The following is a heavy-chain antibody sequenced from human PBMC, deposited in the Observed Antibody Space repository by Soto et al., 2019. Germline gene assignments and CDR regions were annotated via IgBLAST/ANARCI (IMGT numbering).Heavy chain of an antibody. Sequence: QVQLVESGGGVVQPGRSLRLSCAASGFSFSYYGMHWVRQAPGKGLEWVAVIWYDGRNRHYADSVKGRFTISRDNSKNTLYLQMSSLKAEDTAVYYCARGRYQDRIGYYGIANDAFDIWGQGTMVTVSS. CDR2: IWYDGRNR. D-gene: IGHD3-22*01. V-gene: IGHV3-33*01. J-gene: IGHJ3*02. CDR1: GFSFSYYG. CDR3: ARGRYQDRIGYYGIANDAFDI.